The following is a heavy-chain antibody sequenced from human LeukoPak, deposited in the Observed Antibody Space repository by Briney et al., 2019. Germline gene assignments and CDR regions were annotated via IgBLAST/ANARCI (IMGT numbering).Heavy chain of an antibody. CDR3: ARDDYDILTGYDY. Sequence: GGSLRLSCAASGFTFSSYAMSWVRQAPGKGLEWASAISGSGGSTYYADSVKGRFTISRDNSKNTLYLRMNSLRAEDTAVYYCARDDYDILTGYDYWGQGTLVTVSS. CDR2: ISGSGGST. V-gene: IGHV3-23*01. CDR1: GFTFSSYA. D-gene: IGHD3-9*01. J-gene: IGHJ4*02.